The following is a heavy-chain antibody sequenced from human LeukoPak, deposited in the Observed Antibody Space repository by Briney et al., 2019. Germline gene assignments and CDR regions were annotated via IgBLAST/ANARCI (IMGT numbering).Heavy chain of an antibody. V-gene: IGHV4-38-2*02. CDR2: INHSGST. J-gene: IGHJ4*02. Sequence: SETLSLTCTVSGYSISSGYYWGWIRQPPGKGLEWIGSINHSGSTYYNPSLKSRVTISVDTSKNQFSLKLSSVTAADTAVYYCARSAGAAYYDILTGIRGFDYWGQGTLVTVSS. CDR3: ARSAGAAYYDILTGIRGFDY. CDR1: GYSISSGYY. D-gene: IGHD3-9*01.